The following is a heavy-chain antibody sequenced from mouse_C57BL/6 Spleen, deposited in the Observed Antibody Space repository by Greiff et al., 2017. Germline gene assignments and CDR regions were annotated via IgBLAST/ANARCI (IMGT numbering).Heavy chain of an antibody. Sequence: VQLQQSGAELVKPGASVKLSCKASGYTFTSYWMHWVKQRPGQGLEWIGMIHPNSGSTNYNEKFKSKATLTVDKSSSTAYMQLSSLTSEDSAVYYCARGGYGNYPRNYAMDYWGQGTSVTVSS. D-gene: IGHD2-1*01. CDR3: ARGGYGNYPRNYAMDY. CDR2: IHPNSGST. V-gene: IGHV1-64*01. J-gene: IGHJ4*01. CDR1: GYTFTSYW.